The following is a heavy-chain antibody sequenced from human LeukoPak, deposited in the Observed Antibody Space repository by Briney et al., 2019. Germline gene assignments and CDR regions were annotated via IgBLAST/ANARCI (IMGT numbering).Heavy chain of an antibody. CDR1: GFTFSSYA. J-gene: IGHJ3*02. V-gene: IGHV3-23*01. Sequence: PGGSLRLSGAAYGFTFSSYAMSWVRQAPGKGLEWVSAISGSGGSTYYADSVKGLFTISRDNSKNTLYLQMNSLRAEDTAVYYCAKEGWADYYDSSGYNGGAFDIWGQGTMVTVSS. CDR3: AKEGWADYYDSSGYNGGAFDI. CDR2: ISGSGGST. D-gene: IGHD3-22*01.